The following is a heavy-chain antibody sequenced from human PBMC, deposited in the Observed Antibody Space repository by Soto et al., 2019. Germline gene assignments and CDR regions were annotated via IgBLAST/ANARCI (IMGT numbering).Heavy chain of an antibody. CDR3: ATRVYYYDSSGYFDY. CDR1: GFTFSSYA. Sequence: PGGSLRLSCAASGFTFSSYAMSWVRQAPGKGLEWVSAISGSGGSTYYADSVKGRFTISRDNSKNTLYLQMNSLRAEDTAVYYCATRVYYYDSSGYFDYWGQGTLVTVSS. J-gene: IGHJ4*02. D-gene: IGHD3-22*01. CDR2: ISGSGGST. V-gene: IGHV3-23*01.